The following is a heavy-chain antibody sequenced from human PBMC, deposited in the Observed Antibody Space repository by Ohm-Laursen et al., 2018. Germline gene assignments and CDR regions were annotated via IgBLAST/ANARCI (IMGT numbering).Heavy chain of an antibody. CDR1: GYTLTDLS. J-gene: IGHJ4*02. Sequence: ASVKVSCKVSGYTLTDLSIHWVRQAPGKGLEWMGGLDPEDGETLYAQKFQGRVTMAEDRSTDTVYLELSTLKSEDTAVYYCATAITRIHLWWNFDYWGQGTLVTVSS. D-gene: IGHD5-18*01. CDR2: LDPEDGET. CDR3: ATAITRIHLWWNFDY. V-gene: IGHV1-24*01.